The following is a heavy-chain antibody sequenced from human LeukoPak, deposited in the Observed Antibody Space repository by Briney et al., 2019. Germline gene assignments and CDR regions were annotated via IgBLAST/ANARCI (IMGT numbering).Heavy chain of an antibody. CDR3: AREGPYSSRVPFDY. V-gene: IGHV3-33*01. Sequence: GRSLRLSCAASGFTFSSYGMHWVRQAPGKGLEWVAVIWYDGSNKYYADSVKGRFTTSRDNAKNTLYLQMNSLRAEDTAVYYCAREGPYSSRVPFDYWGQGTLVTVSS. CDR1: GFTFSSYG. J-gene: IGHJ4*02. D-gene: IGHD6-19*01. CDR2: IWYDGSNK.